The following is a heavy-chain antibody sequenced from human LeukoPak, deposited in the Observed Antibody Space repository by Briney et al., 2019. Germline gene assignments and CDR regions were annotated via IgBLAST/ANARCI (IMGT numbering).Heavy chain of an antibody. D-gene: IGHD2-2*01. J-gene: IGHJ1*01. CDR1: GFTFSSYS. V-gene: IGHV3-21*01. CDR2: ISSSSSYI. CDR3: ASAIFHCSSTSCEYPQYFQH. Sequence: PGGSLRLSCAASGFTFSSYSMNWVRQAPGKGLEWVSSISSSSSYIYYADSVKGRFTISRDNAKNSLYLQMNSLRAEDTAVYYCASAIFHCSSTSCEYPQYFQHWGQGTLVTVSS.